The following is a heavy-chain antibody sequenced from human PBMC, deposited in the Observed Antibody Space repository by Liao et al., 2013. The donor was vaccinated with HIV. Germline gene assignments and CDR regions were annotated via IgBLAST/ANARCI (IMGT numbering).Heavy chain of an antibody. Sequence: QVQLQESGPGLVEPSQTLSLTCTVSGASISSGNYYWNWIRQPAGKGLEWIGRVYTSGNSNYSPSLKSRVTISTDTSKNQFSLKLSSVTAADTAVYYCARGLDGEVYFDYWGQGTLVTVSS. J-gene: IGHJ4*02. CDR1: GASISSGNYY. CDR3: ARGLDGEVYFDY. CDR2: VYTSGNS. D-gene: IGHD3-16*01. V-gene: IGHV4-61*02.